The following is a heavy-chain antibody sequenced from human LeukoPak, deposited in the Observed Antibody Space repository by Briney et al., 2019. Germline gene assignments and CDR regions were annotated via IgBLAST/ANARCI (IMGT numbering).Heavy chain of an antibody. D-gene: IGHD3-16*01. Sequence: SETLSLTCTVSGGSISSSSYYWGWIRQPPGKGLEWIGSIYYSGSTYYNPSLKSRVTISVDTSKSQFSLRLNSVTAADTAVYYCARSLRGAGRHDYWGQGTLVTVSS. CDR3: ARSLRGAGRHDY. V-gene: IGHV4-39*07. CDR1: GGSISSSSYY. CDR2: IYYSGST. J-gene: IGHJ4*02.